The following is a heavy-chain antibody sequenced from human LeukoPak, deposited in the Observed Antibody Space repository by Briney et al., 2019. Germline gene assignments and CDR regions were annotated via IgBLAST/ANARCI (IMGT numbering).Heavy chain of an antibody. CDR3: ARDGYSIGYFYDL. CDR1: GSTFSRYS. V-gene: IGHV3-21*01. D-gene: IGHD3-22*01. CDR2: IRSDASSI. Sequence: PGGSLRLSCVGSGSTFSRYSMNWVRQAPGKGPEWVSSIRSDASSIYYADSVKGRFTISRDNAKNSVFLQMNSLRAGDTAVYYYARDGYSIGYFYDLWGQGTLVTVSS. J-gene: IGHJ4*02.